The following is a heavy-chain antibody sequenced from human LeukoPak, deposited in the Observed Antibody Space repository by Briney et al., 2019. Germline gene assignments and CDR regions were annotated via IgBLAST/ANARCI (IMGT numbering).Heavy chain of an antibody. J-gene: IGHJ5*02. Sequence: GGSLRLSCTASGFTFSSYDMHWVRQAPGKGLEWVAFIRFDGSNKYYADSVKGRFTISRDNAKNSLYLQMNSLRAEDTAVYYCARGGGYDFWSGYYSWGQGTLVTVSS. CDR3: ARGGGYDFWSGYYS. CDR2: IRFDGSNK. V-gene: IGHV3-30*02. D-gene: IGHD3-3*01. CDR1: GFTFSSYD.